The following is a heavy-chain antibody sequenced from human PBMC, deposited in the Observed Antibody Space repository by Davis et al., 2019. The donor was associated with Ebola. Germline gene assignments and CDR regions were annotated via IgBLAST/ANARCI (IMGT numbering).Heavy chain of an antibody. CDR2: ISYDGSNK. J-gene: IGHJ3*02. V-gene: IGHV3-30*03. Sequence: GESLKISCAASGFTFSSYGMHWVRQAPGKGLEWVAVISYDGSNKYYADSVKGRFTISRDNSKNTLYLQMNSLRAEDTAVYYCARGVRTAFDIWGQGTMVTVSS. CDR1: GFTFSSYG. D-gene: IGHD3-10*01. CDR3: ARGVRTAFDI.